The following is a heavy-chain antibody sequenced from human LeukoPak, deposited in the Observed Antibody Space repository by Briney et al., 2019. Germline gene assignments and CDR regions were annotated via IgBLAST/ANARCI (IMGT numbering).Heavy chain of an antibody. CDR3: AKDNRQWLIYYYYYYMDV. D-gene: IGHD6-19*01. Sequence: PGGSLRLSCAASGFTFSSYGMHWVRQAPGKGLEWVAVISYDGSNKYYADSVKGRFTISRDNSKNTLYLQMNSLRAEDTAVYYCAKDNRQWLIYYYYYYMDVWGKGTTVTVSS. CDR1: GFTFSSYG. V-gene: IGHV3-30*18. CDR2: ISYDGSNK. J-gene: IGHJ6*03.